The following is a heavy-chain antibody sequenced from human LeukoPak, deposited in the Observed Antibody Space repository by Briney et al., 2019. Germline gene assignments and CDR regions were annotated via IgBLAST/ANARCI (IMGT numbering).Heavy chain of an antibody. D-gene: IGHD3-10*01. Sequence: GGSLRLSCAASGFTFSSYWMSWVRQAPGKGLEWVANIKQDGSEKYYVDSVKGRFTISRDNAKNSLYLQMNSLRAEDTAVYYCARVGGWFGYKPKFRVNYYYGMDVWGQGTTVTVAS. J-gene: IGHJ6*02. CDR3: ARVGGWFGYKPKFRVNYYYGMDV. V-gene: IGHV3-7*01. CDR1: GFTFSSYW. CDR2: IKQDGSEK.